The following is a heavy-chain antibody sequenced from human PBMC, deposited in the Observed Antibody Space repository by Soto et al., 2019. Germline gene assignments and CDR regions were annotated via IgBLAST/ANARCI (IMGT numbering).Heavy chain of an antibody. Sequence: PGGSLRLSCAASGFTFSDYYMSWIRQAPGKGLEWVSYISSSGSTIYYADSVKGRFTISRDNAKNSLYLQMNSLRAEDTAVYYCAREAWYSSSWVSFDYWGQGTLVTVSS. CDR1: GFTFSDYY. D-gene: IGHD6-13*01. J-gene: IGHJ4*02. V-gene: IGHV3-11*01. CDR2: ISSSGSTI. CDR3: AREAWYSSSWVSFDY.